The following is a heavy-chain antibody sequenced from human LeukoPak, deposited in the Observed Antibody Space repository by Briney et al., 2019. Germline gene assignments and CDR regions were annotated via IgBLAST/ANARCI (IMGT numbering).Heavy chain of an antibody. J-gene: IGHJ3*02. Sequence: SETLSLTCTVSGGSISSYYWSWIRQPAGKGLEWIGRIYTSGSTNYNPSLKSRVTMSVDTSKNQFSLKLSSVTAADTAVYYCAIESSSGHAFDIWGQGTMVTVSS. CDR3: AIESSSGHAFDI. CDR1: GGSISSYY. CDR2: IYTSGST. D-gene: IGHD6-19*01. V-gene: IGHV4-4*07.